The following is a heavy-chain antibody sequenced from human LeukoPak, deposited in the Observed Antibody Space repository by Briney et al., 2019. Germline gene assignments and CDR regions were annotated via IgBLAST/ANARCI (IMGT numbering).Heavy chain of an antibody. J-gene: IGHJ4*02. CDR2: ISYDGSNK. D-gene: IGHD6-13*01. V-gene: IGHV3-30-3*01. Sequence: GGSLRLSCAASGFTFSSYAMHWVRQAPGKGLEWVAVISYDGSNKYYADSVKGRFTISRDNSKNTLYLQMNSLRAEVTAVYYCARGRSSSWLDYWGQGTLVTVSS. CDR3: ARGRSSSWLDY. CDR1: GFTFSSYA.